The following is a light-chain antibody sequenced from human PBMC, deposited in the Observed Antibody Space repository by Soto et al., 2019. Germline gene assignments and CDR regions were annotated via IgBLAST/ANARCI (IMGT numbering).Light chain of an antibody. Sequence: ETVLTQSPGTLSLSPGERATLSCRASRSVSASYLAWYQQKPGQAPRLLIYGASSRATGFPDRFSGSGSGTDLTLTIRRLEPEGSAVYYRPQYETPATFGQGTKLEI. CDR3: PQYETPAT. CDR1: RSVSASY. J-gene: IGKJ2*01. V-gene: IGKV3-20*01. CDR2: GAS.